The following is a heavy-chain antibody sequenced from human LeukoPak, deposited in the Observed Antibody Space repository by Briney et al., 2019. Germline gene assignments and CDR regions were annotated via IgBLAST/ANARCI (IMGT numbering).Heavy chain of an antibody. D-gene: IGHD1-26*01. CDR3: AKDGRGAPDGAFDI. Sequence: GGSLRLSCAASGFTFSSYAMSWVRQAPGKGLEWVSAISGSGGSTYYADSVKGRFTISRDNSRNALYLQMNSLRAENTAVYYCAKDGRGAPDGAFDIWGQGTMVTVSS. CDR1: GFTFSSYA. CDR2: ISGSGGST. J-gene: IGHJ3*02. V-gene: IGHV3-23*01.